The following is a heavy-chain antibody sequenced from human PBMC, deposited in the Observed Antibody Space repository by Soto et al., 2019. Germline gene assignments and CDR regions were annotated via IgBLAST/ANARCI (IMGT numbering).Heavy chain of an antibody. J-gene: IGHJ4*02. CDR1: GFTFSSYG. CDR2: ISYDGSNK. D-gene: IGHD4-4*01. Sequence: QVQLVESGGGVVQPGRSLRLSCAASGFTFSSYGMHWVRQAPGKGLEWVAVISYDGSNKYYADSVKGRFTISRDNSKNTVYLQMTSLRGGYTAVYYCAKEAYSRGGFFDYWGQGTLVTVSS. V-gene: IGHV3-30*18. CDR3: AKEAYSRGGFFDY.